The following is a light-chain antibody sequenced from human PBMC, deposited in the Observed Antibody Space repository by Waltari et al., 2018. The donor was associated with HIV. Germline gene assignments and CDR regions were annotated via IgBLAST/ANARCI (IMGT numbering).Light chain of an antibody. V-gene: IGKV3-20*01. CDR1: QSVSISY. J-gene: IGKJ1*01. CDR2: GAS. Sequence: EIVLTQSPGTLSLSPGERATLSCRASQSVSISYLAWYQQKPGQAPRLLIDGASSRATGIPDRFSGSGSGTDFTLTISRLEPEDCAVYDCQQYGSAPPTFGQGTKVEIK. CDR3: QQYGSAPPT.